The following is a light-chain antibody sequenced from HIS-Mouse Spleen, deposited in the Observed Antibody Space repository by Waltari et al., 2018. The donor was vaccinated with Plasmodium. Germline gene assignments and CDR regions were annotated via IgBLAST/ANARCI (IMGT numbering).Light chain of an antibody. V-gene: IGKV1-5*03. Sequence: DIQMTQSPSTLSASVGDRVTITCRASQSISSWLAWYPQKPGKAPKLLIYKSSRLERGVQARFSVSGSGTEFTLTISSLQPDDFATYYCQQYNSYSWTFGQGTKVEIK. J-gene: IGKJ1*01. CDR2: KSS. CDR1: QSISSW. CDR3: QQYNSYSWT.